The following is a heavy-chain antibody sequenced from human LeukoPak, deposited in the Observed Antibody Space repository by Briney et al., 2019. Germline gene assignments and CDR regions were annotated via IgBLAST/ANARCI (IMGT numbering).Heavy chain of an antibody. CDR3: ARERDSSGYSPLDP. Sequence: ASVKVSCKASEYTFTGYYLHWVRQAPGQGLEWMGWINPNSETNYAQKFQGRVTMTRGTSISTAYMELSRLRSDDTAVYYCARERDSSGYSPLDPWGQGTLVTVSS. V-gene: IGHV1-2*02. CDR1: EYTFTGYY. D-gene: IGHD3-22*01. CDR2: INPNSET. J-gene: IGHJ5*02.